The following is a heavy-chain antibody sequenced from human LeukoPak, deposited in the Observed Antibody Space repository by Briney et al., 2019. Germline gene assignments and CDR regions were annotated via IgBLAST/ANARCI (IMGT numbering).Heavy chain of an antibody. D-gene: IGHD5-24*01. CDR3: ARGDGRDGYKGRLDY. CDR2: INHSGST. J-gene: IGHJ4*02. V-gene: IGHV4-34*01. Sequence: SETLSLTCAVYSGSFSGYYWSWIRQPPGKGLEWIGEINHSGSTSHNPSLKSRVTISVDTSKNQFSLKLTSVTAADTALYYCARGDGRDGYKGRLDYWGQGTLVTVSS. CDR1: SGSFSGYY.